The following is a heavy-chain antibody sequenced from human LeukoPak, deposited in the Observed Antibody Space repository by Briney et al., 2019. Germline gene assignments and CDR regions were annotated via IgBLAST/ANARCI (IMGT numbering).Heavy chain of an antibody. CDR2: IYHSGST. CDR3: ATSVVDYYASGDLPFDP. J-gene: IGHJ5*02. V-gene: IGHV4-30-2*01. D-gene: IGHD3-10*01. Sequence: SQTLSLTCTVSGGSISSGGYYWSWIRQPPGKGLEWIGYIYHSGSTYYNPSLKSRVTISVDRSKNQFSLKLSSVTAADTAVYYCATSVVDYYASGDLPFDPWGQGTLVTVSS. CDR1: GGSISSGGYY.